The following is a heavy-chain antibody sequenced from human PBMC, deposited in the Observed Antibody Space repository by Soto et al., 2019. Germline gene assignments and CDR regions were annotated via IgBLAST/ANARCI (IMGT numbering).Heavy chain of an antibody. Sequence: SETLSLTCTVSGGSVSSGSYYWSWIRQPPGKGLEWIGYIYYSGSTNYNPSLKSRVTISVDTSKNQFSLKLSSVTAADTAVYYRQGSQQLDPFDIWGQGTMVTVSS. CDR3: QGSQQLDPFDI. D-gene: IGHD6-13*01. CDR1: GGSVSSGSYY. CDR2: IYYSGST. V-gene: IGHV4-61*01. J-gene: IGHJ3*02.